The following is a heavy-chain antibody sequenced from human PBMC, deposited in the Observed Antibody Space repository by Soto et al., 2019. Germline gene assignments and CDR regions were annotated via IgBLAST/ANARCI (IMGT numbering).Heavy chain of an antibody. Sequence: PVGSLRLSCAASGFTFSSYAMHWVRQAPGKGLEWVAVISYDGSNKYYADSVKGRFTISRDNSKNTLYLQMNSLRAEDTAVYYCARAGYYDFWSGYYLAFYYYYGMDVWGQGTTVTVSS. D-gene: IGHD3-3*01. CDR3: ARAGYYDFWSGYYLAFYYYYGMDV. V-gene: IGHV3-30-3*01. CDR1: GFTFSSYA. CDR2: ISYDGSNK. J-gene: IGHJ6*02.